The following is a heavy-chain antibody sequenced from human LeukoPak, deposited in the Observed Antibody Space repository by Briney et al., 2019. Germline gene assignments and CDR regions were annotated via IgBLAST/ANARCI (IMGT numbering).Heavy chain of an antibody. CDR1: GFTFSSYG. J-gene: IGHJ1*01. CDR3: ARGGRIPLAGTRSPQYFQH. V-gene: IGHV3-30*02. D-gene: IGHD6-19*01. Sequence: GGSLRLSCAASGFTFSSYGMHWVRQAPGKGLEWVAFIRYDGSNKYYADSVKGRFTISRDNSKNTLYLQMNSLRPEDTAVYYCARGGRIPLAGTRSPQYFQHWGQGTLVTVSS. CDR2: IRYDGSNK.